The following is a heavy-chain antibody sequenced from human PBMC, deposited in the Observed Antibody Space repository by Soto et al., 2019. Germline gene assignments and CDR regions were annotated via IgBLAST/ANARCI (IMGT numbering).Heavy chain of an antibody. D-gene: IGHD5-12*01. J-gene: IGHJ5*02. CDR3: VRVSANNLEDADTVASWFDP. CDR2: INGDGSTT. Sequence: EALLVESGGGLVQPGGSLRLSCAASGFNFNFFWMHWVRQAPGKGLVWVSRINGDGSTTDYADSVKGRFTISRDNAKNTLFRKMDSLRVEDRAVYYCVRVSANNLEDADTVASWFDPWGQGTLVTVSS. V-gene: IGHV3-74*01. CDR1: GFNFNFFW.